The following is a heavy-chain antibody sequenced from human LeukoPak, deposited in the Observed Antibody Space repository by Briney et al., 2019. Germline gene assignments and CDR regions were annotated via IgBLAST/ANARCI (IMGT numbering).Heavy chain of an antibody. CDR1: GYTFTSYG. V-gene: IGHV1-18*01. CDR3: ARVRSGYYGSGSLITDY. Sequence: ASVKVSCKASGYTFTSYGISWVRQAPGQGLEWMGWISAYNGNTIYAQKLQGRVTMPTDTSTSTAYMELRSLRSDDTAVYYCARVRSGYYGSGSLITDYWGQGTLVTVSS. CDR2: ISAYNGNT. D-gene: IGHD3-10*01. J-gene: IGHJ4*02.